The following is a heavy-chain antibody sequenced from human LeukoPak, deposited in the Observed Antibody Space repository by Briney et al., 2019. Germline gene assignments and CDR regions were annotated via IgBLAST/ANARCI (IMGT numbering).Heavy chain of an antibody. CDR1: GFTFSHYG. J-gene: IGHJ4*02. CDR3: ARDVADIDY. D-gene: IGHD6-13*01. Sequence: GGSLRLSCAASGFTFSHYGMHWVRQAPGKGLEWVAVMWSDGTKKYYADSVKGRFTVSRDNSKNALYLQMNSLRAEDTAVYYCARDVADIDYWGQGTLVTVSS. CDR2: MWSDGTKK. V-gene: IGHV3-33*01.